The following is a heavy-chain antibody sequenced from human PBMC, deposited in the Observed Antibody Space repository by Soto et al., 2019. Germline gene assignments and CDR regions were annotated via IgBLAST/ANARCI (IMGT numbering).Heavy chain of an antibody. J-gene: IGHJ3*02. V-gene: IGHV4-34*01. CDR2: INHSGST. CDR3: ASENYGSGSLSGTYDAFDI. D-gene: IGHD3-10*01. Sequence: SETLSLTCAVYGGSFSGYYWSWIRQPPGKGLEWIGEINHSGSTNYNPSLKSRVTISVDTSKNQFSLKLSSVTAADTAVYYCASENYGSGSLSGTYDAFDIWGQGTMVTVSS. CDR1: GGSFSGYY.